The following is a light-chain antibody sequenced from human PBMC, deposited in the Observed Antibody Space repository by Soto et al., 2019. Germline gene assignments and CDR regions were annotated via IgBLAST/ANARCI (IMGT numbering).Light chain of an antibody. CDR3: QQSNNWPYT. Sequence: EIVLTQSPGTLSVSPGERANLSCRARQSVSTNLAWFQQKPGQAPRLLIYGASTRATGIPARFSGSGSGTAFTLTINSLQSADLAVYYCQQSNNWPYTFGQGTKLEV. J-gene: IGKJ2*01. V-gene: IGKV3-15*01. CDR1: QSVSTN. CDR2: GAS.